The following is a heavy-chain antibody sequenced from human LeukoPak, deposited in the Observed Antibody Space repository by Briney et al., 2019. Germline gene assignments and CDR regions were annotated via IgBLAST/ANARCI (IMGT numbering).Heavy chain of an antibody. CDR1: GYTFTSYD. D-gene: IGHD3-10*01. V-gene: IGHV1-8*01. J-gene: IGHJ4*02. CDR3: ARVAERVGPAAFDY. Sequence: ASVKVSCKASGYTFTSYDINWVRQATGQGLEWMGWMNPNSGNTGYAQKFQGRVTMTRNTSISTACMELSSLRSEDTAVYYCARVAERVGPAAFDYWGQGTLVTVSS. CDR2: MNPNSGNT.